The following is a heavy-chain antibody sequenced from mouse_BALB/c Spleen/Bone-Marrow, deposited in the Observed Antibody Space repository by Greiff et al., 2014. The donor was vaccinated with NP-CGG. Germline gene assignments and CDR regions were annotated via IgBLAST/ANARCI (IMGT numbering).Heavy chain of an antibody. Sequence: QVQLQQPGAELVEPGASVKLSCKASGYTFTSYWMHWVKQRPGQGLEWIGEIDPSDSYTNYNQKFKGKATLTVDKSSSTAYMQLSSLTSEDSAVYYCAITTVVATGDYWGQGTTLTVSS. CDR1: GYTFTSYW. CDR2: IDPSDSYT. J-gene: IGHJ2*01. V-gene: IGHV1-69*02. D-gene: IGHD1-1*01. CDR3: AITTVVATGDY.